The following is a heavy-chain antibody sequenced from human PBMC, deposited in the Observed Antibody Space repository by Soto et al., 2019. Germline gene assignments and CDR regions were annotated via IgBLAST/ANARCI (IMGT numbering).Heavy chain of an antibody. D-gene: IGHD1-1*01. CDR1: GGSISSGGYS. CDR2: IYHSGST. J-gene: IGHJ4*02. Sequence: SETLSLTCAVTGGSISSGGYSWSWIRQPPGKGLEWIGYIYHSGSTNYNPSLKSRVTISVDTSKNQFSLKLSSVTAADTAVYYCARRYGYSFDYWGQGTLVTVSS. V-gene: IGHV4-30-2*01. CDR3: ARRYGYSFDY.